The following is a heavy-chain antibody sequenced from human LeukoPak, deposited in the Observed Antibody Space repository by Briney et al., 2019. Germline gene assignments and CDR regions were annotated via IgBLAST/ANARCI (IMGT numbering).Heavy chain of an antibody. CDR2: TYYRSKWYN. Sequence: SQTVSLTCDISGDSVSSYSAAWNWIRQSPSRGLEWLGRTYYRSKWYNDYAASVKCRITINPDTSKNQFSLKLSSVTAADTAVYYCARGGVVGAADAFDIWGQGTMVTVSS. V-gene: IGHV6-1*01. D-gene: IGHD1-26*01. CDR3: ARGGVVGAADAFDI. J-gene: IGHJ3*02. CDR1: GDSVSSYSAA.